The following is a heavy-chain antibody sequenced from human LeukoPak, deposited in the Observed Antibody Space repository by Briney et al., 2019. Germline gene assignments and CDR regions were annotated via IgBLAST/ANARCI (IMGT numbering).Heavy chain of an antibody. D-gene: IGHD6-13*01. V-gene: IGHV3-23*01. CDR1: GFTFSTYD. CDR2: LSGGGGTT. CDR3: ARVLRLYSRTGGFDY. J-gene: IGHJ4*02. Sequence: AGGSLRLSCEASGFTFSTYDMSWVRQAPGKGLEWVLGLSGGGGTTYYADSVKGRFTISRDNSKNTLYLEMNSLRAEDTALYCCARVLRLYSRTGGFDYWGQGTLVTDSS.